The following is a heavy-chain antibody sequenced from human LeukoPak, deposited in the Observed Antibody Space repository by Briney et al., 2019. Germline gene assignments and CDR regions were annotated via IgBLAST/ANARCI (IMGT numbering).Heavy chain of an antibody. Sequence: GGSLRLSCAASGFTFSKFAMSWVSQAPGKRLEWVSGVSGSGGSAYYADSVKGRFTISRDNSKNTLYLQMSSLRVEDTAIYYCAKDELAAANTAMTYFDYWGQGTLVIVSS. CDR2: VSGSGGSA. D-gene: IGHD5-18*01. V-gene: IGHV3-23*01. CDR1: GFTFSKFA. J-gene: IGHJ4*02. CDR3: AKDELAAANTAMTYFDY.